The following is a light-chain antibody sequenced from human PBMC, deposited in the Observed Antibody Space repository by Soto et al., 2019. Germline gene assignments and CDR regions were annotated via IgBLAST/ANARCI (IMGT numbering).Light chain of an antibody. J-gene: IGKJ4*01. CDR3: QQVKTYPRT. V-gene: IGKV1-9*01. CDR2: EES. CDR1: QAVPNN. Sequence: IQLTQSPSFLSASVGDRFTITFRPSQAVPNNMAWYQQKPGKPPKLLIYEESTLHSGVPSRFSGRKSGTQFTLTIDSLQPEDFATYYCQQVKTYPRTFGGGTKVDIK.